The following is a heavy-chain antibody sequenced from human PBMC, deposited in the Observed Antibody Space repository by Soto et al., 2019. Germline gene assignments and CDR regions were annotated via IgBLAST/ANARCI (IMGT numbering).Heavy chain of an antibody. J-gene: IGHJ4*02. CDR2: ISSSSSYI. D-gene: IGHD1-26*01. CDR3: ARRGSGSYYDY. Sequence: PGGSLRLSCAASGFNLSSYSMNWVRQVPGKGLEWVSSISSSSSYIYYADSVKGRFTISRDNAKNSLYLQMNSLRAEDTAVYYCARRGSGSYYDYWGQGTLVTVSS. V-gene: IGHV3-21*01. CDR1: GFNLSSYS.